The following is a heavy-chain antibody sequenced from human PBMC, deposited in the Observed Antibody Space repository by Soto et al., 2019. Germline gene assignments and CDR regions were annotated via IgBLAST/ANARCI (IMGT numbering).Heavy chain of an antibody. CDR1: GFTFSSQW. CDR3: ARERVCDY. CDR2: IKEDGSEK. V-gene: IGHV3-7*05. J-gene: IGHJ4*02. Sequence: EVQLVESGGGLVQPGGSRRLSCVGSGFTFSSQWMSWVRQAPGKGLEWVANIKEDGSEKYYVDSVKGRFTISRDNAKNSLSLQLNSLRAEDTAVYFCARERVCDYWGQGTLVTVSS.